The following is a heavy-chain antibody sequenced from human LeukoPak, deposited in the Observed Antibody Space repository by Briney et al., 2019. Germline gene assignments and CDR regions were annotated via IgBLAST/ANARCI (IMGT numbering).Heavy chain of an antibody. V-gene: IGHV4-34*01. Sequence: KPSETLSLTCAVYGGSFSGYYWSWIRQPPGKGLEWIGEINYSGSINYNPSLKSRVTISVDTSKNQNQFSLKLSSVTAADTAVYYCARSKKIVATIRESSGFDPWGQGTLVTVSS. J-gene: IGHJ5*02. CDR2: INYSGSI. D-gene: IGHD5-12*01. CDR3: ARSKKIVATIRESSGFDP. CDR1: GGSFSGYY.